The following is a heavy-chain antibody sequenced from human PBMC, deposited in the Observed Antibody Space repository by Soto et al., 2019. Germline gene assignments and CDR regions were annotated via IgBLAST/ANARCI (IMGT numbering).Heavy chain of an antibody. V-gene: IGHV1-18*01. J-gene: IGHJ4*02. Sequence: QVQLVQSGAEVKKPGASVKVSCKASGYTFTNFAINWVRQAPGQGLEWMGRISGYNGNTKCAQKFQDRVTMTTDTSTTTAYMDLRILGSDDTAVYYCARVPMNGDIDYWGQGTLVTVSS. CDR3: ARVPMNGDIDY. CDR1: GYTFTNFA. CDR2: ISGYNGNT. D-gene: IGHD4-17*01.